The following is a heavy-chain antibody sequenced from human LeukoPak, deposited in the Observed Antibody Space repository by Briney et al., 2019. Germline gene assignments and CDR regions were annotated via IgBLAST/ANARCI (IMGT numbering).Heavy chain of an antibody. Sequence: GGSLRLSCAASGFTFSSYIMNWVRQAPGKGLEWVSSISSSSSYIYYADSVKGRFTISRDNAKNSLYLQMNSLRAEDTAVYYCARDPYYYDSSGYFNYWGQGTLVTVSS. CDR1: GFTFSSYI. D-gene: IGHD3-22*01. CDR2: ISSSSSYI. J-gene: IGHJ4*02. CDR3: ARDPYYYDSSGYFNY. V-gene: IGHV3-21*01.